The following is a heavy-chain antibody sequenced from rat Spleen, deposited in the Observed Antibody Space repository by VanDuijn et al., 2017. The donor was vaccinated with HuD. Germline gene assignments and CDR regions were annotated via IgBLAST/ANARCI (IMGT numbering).Heavy chain of an antibody. D-gene: IGHD4-3*01. CDR2: IWNTGGT. V-gene: IGHV2-41*01. J-gene: IGHJ2*01. CDR3: ARDWSYNSGFDY. Sequence: QVQLKESGPGLVQPSQTLSLTCTVAGFSPTSYNVHWVRQPPGKGLEWMGVIWNTGGTRYNSALKSRLSISRDTSKSQVFLKMHSLQTEDTATYYCARDWSYNSGFDYWGQGVMVTVSS. CDR1: GFSPTSYN.